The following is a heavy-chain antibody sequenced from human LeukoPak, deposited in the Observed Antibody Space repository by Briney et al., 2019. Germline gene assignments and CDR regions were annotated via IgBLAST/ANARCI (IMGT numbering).Heavy chain of an antibody. J-gene: IGHJ3*02. Sequence: ASVKVSCKASGGTFSSYAISWVRQAPGQGLEWMGWINTNTGNPTYAQGFTGRFVFSLDTSVSTAYLQISSLKAEDTAVYYCARGKYYDSEAFDIWGQGTMVTVSS. CDR3: ARGKYYDSEAFDI. CDR2: INTNTGNP. V-gene: IGHV7-4-1*02. CDR1: GGTFSSYA. D-gene: IGHD3-3*01.